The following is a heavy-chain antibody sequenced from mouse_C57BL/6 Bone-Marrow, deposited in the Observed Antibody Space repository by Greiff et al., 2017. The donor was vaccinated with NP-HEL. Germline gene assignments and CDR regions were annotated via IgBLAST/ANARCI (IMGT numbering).Heavy chain of an antibody. CDR2: ISSGSSTI. CDR1: GFTFSDYG. V-gene: IGHV5-17*01. J-gene: IGHJ4*01. D-gene: IGHD1-1*01. Sequence: EVNVVESGGGLVKPGGSLKLSCAASGFTFSDYGMHWVRQAPEKGLEWVAYISSGSSTIYYADTVKGRFTISRDNAKNTLFLQMTSLRSEDTAMYYCARDYYPYAMDYWGQGTSVTVSS. CDR3: ARDYYPYAMDY.